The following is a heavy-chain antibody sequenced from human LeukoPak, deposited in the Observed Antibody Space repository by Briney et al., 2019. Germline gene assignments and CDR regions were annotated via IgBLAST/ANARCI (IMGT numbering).Heavy chain of an antibody. V-gene: IGHV4-39*07. Sequence: SETLSLTCTVSGGSISTSNYYWGWIRQPPGKGLEWIGNIFYSGSTYYSPSLKSRVTISLDTSRNQFSLKLNSVTAADTAVYYCARGWFYYWGQGTLVTVSS. CDR1: GGSISTSNYY. CDR3: ARGWFYY. J-gene: IGHJ4*02. CDR2: IFYSGST.